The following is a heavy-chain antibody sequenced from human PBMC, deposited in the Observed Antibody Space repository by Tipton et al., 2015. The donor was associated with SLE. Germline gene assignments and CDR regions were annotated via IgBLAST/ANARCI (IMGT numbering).Heavy chain of an antibody. Sequence: SLRLSCAASGFTFSSYSMNWVRQAPGKGLEWVSSISSSSSYIYYADSVKGRFTISRDNAKNSLYLQMNSLRAEDTAVYYCARHSYYYDSSGWDYFDYWGQGTLVTVSS. CDR2: ISSSSSYI. D-gene: IGHD3-22*01. V-gene: IGHV3-21*01. CDR3: ARHSYYYDSSGWDYFDY. CDR1: GFTFSSYS. J-gene: IGHJ4*02.